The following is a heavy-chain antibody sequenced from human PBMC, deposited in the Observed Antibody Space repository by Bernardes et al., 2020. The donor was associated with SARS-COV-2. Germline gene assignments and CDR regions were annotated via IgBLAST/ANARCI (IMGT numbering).Heavy chain of an antibody. CDR1: GFTFGDYA. V-gene: IGHV3-9*01. J-gene: IGHJ5*02. D-gene: IGHD4-17*01. CDR3: AKDGSDYGDSHWFDP. CDR2: ISWNSGSI. Sequence: GGSLRLSCAASGFTFGDYAMHWVRQAPGKGLEWVSGISWNSGSIGYADSVKDRFTISRDNAKNSLYLQMNSLRAEDTALYYCAKDGSDYGDSHWFDPWGQGTLVTVSS.